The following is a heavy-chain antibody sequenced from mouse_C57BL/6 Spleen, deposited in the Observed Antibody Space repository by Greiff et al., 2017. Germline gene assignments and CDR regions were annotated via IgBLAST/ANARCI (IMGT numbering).Heavy chain of an antibody. J-gene: IGHJ2*01. D-gene: IGHD1-1*01. CDR1: GYTFTSYE. CDR3: AKREGTTVVSAFDY. CDR2: IYPRGGST. Sequence: QVQLQQSGPELVKPGASVKLSCKASGYTFTSYEINWVKQRPGQGLEWIGWIYPRGGSTKYNEKFKGKATLTVATSSSPAYMELHSLTSEDSAVYFGAKREGTTVVSAFDYWGQGTTLTVSS. V-gene: IGHV1-85*01.